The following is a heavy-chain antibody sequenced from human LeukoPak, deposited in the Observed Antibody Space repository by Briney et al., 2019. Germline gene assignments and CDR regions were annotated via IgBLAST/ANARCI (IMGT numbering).Heavy chain of an antibody. CDR3: ARMATDWNDEAGAFDI. J-gene: IGHJ3*02. V-gene: IGHV3-21*01. Sequence: PGGSLRLSCAASGFTISPYSIHWVRQAPGKGLEWVSSITSSGTYRYYADSVQGRITISRDNAKNSALLQMDSLRAEDTAVYYCARMATDWNDEAGAFDIWGQGTMVTVSS. CDR1: GFTISPYS. CDR2: ITSSGTYR. D-gene: IGHD1-1*01.